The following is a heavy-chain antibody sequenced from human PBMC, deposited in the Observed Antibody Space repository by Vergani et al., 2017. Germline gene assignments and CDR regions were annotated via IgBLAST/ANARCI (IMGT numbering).Heavy chain of an antibody. J-gene: IGHJ4*02. CDR1: GFTFSGSA. CDR2: IRSKANSYAT. D-gene: IGHD2-8*01. CDR3: AKKIDIVLMVYEYYFDY. V-gene: IGHV3-73*01. Sequence: EVQLLESGGGLVQPGGSLKLSCAASGFTFSGSAMHWVRQASGKGLEWVGRIRSKANSYATAYAASVKGRFTISRDDSKNTAYLQMNSLRAEDTAVYYCAKKIDIVLMVYEYYFDYWGQGTLVTVSS.